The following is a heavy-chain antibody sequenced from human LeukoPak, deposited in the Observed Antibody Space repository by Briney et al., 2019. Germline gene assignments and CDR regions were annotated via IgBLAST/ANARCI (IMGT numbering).Heavy chain of an antibody. J-gene: IGHJ2*01. CDR1: GGSLFSYY. CDR2: IYPNGIT. CDR3: ARRAYYDSSGYHPTAGYFDL. V-gene: IGHV4-4*08. Sequence: SETLSLTCTVSGGSLFSYYWNWIRQSPGKGXXXXGFIYPNGITSYNPSLMSRGSISIATSRNQFSLRLTSVTAADTAMYYCARRAYYDSSGYHPTAGYFDLWGRGTLVTVSS. D-gene: IGHD3-22*01.